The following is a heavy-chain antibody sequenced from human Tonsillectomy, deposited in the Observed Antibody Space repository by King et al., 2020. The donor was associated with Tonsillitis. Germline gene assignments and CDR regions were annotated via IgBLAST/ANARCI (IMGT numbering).Heavy chain of an antibody. CDR1: GFSLSTSVMG. CDR2: IDWEDVK. J-gene: IGHJ4*02. V-gene: IGHV2-70*01. D-gene: IGHD6-13*01. CDR3: ARTGYSSSCFDY. Sequence: VTLKESGPALVKPTQTLTLTCTFSGFSLSTSVMGVSWIRQPPGKALEWLALIDWEDVKYYSTSLKTRLTIYKDTSKNQVVLKMTNMDPVDTATYYCARTGYSSSCFDYWGQGTLVTVSS.